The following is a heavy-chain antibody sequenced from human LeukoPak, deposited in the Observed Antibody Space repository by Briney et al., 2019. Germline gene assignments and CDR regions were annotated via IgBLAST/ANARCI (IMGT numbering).Heavy chain of an antibody. J-gene: IGHJ4*02. V-gene: IGHV3-23*01. D-gene: IGHD3-10*01. CDR3: ARDSYYYGSGSSDY. Sequence: GGSLRLSCAASGFTFSSYAMSWVRQAPGKGLEWVSAISGSGGSTYYADSMKGRFTISRDNSKNTLYLQMNSLRAEDTAVYYCARDSYYYGSGSSDYWGQGTLVTVSS. CDR1: GFTFSSYA. CDR2: ISGSGGST.